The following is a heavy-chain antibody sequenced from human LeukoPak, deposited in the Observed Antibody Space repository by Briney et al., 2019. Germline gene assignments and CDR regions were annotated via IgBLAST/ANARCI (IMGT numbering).Heavy chain of an antibody. CDR3: AKAISSSAYYYMDV. Sequence: GGSLRLSCAASGFTFSSYAMSWVRQAPGKGLEWVSGISGSAGSTYYADSVKGRFTISSDSSKNTLYLQMNSLRAEDTAVYYCAKAISSSAYYYMDVWGKGTTVTVSS. J-gene: IGHJ6*03. CDR1: GFTFSSYA. CDR2: ISGSAGST. D-gene: IGHD6-6*01. V-gene: IGHV3-23*01.